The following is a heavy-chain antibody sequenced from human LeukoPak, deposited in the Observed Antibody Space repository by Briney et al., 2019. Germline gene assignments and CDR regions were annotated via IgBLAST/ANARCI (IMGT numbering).Heavy chain of an antibody. J-gene: IGHJ4*02. CDR3: ARATARGDGYGDYAPVLFDY. CDR1: GYTFTGYY. CDR2: INPNSGGT. Sequence: ASVKVSCKASGYTFTGYYMHWVRQAPGQGLEWMGWINPNSGGTNYAQKFQGRVTMTRDTSISTAYMELSRLRSDDTAVYYCARATARGDGYGDYAPVLFDYWGQGTLVTVSS. D-gene: IGHD4-17*01. V-gene: IGHV1-2*02.